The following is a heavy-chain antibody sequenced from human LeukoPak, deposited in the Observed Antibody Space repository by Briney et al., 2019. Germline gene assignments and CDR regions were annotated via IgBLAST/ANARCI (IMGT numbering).Heavy chain of an antibody. D-gene: IGHD2-21*02. V-gene: IGHV1-3*03. CDR2: IDAGNGRT. Sequence: ASVKVSCTASGYDFTKYAVQWVRQAPGQRLEWMGWIDAGNGRTKYSQDFQGRVTISRDTSASIAYMELSSLRSDDMAVYYYARGIWSTTLTAYYLDYWGQGTLVTVSS. CDR3: ARGIWSTTLTAYYLDY. J-gene: IGHJ4*02. CDR1: GYDFTKYA.